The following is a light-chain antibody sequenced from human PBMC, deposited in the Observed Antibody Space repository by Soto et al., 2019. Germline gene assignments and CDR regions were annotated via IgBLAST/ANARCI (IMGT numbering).Light chain of an antibody. Sequence: AIQITQSPSSPSASVGDSFTIACRSSQDIRNDLGWYQQKPGKAPKLLIYAASSLQSGVPSRFSGSGSGTDFTLTISSLQPEDFATYYCLQDYNYPLTFGGGTKVDIK. CDR3: LQDYNYPLT. V-gene: IGKV1-6*01. J-gene: IGKJ4*01. CDR2: AAS. CDR1: QDIRND.